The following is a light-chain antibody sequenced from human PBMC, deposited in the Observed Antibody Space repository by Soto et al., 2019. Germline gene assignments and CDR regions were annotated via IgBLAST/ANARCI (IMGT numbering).Light chain of an antibody. CDR2: KAS. CDR3: QQYNSYSET. CDR1: QSISSW. Sequence: DIQRTQSPSTLSASVVDRFTITCRASQSISSWLAWYQQKPGKAPKLLIYKASSLESGVPSRFSGSGSGTEFTLTISSLQPDDFATYYCQQYNSYSETFGQGTKVDIK. V-gene: IGKV1-5*03. J-gene: IGKJ1*01.